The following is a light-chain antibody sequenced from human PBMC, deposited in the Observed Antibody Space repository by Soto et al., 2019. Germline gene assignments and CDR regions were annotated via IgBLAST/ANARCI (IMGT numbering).Light chain of an antibody. CDR1: QGISNY. Sequence: DIQMTQSPSSLSASVGDRVTISCRASQGISNYLAWYQQKPGKAPRLLIYAASSLQSGVSFRFTGSGSGTDFTLTISSLQPEDVATYYCQNYNWPPFTCGPGTKVDIK. J-gene: IGKJ3*01. V-gene: IGKV1-27*01. CDR3: QNYNWPPFT. CDR2: AAS.